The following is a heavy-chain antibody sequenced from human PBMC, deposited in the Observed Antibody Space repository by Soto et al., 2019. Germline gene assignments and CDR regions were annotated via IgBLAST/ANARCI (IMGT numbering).Heavy chain of an antibody. CDR2: IDQRGSS. Sequence: QVHLQESGPGLVKPSGTLSLTCAVSSDSSCSPNWWSWVRQPRGKGLEWIGQIDQRGSSTYNPSLTSLKSRVNMSIEWSKNQVSLMLTSVTAADTAVYYCAKHGAFYFADWGHGTPVIVSS. J-gene: IGHJ4*01. D-gene: IGHD3-16*01. V-gene: IGHV4-4*02. CDR3: AKHGAFYFAD. CDR1: SDSSCSPNW.